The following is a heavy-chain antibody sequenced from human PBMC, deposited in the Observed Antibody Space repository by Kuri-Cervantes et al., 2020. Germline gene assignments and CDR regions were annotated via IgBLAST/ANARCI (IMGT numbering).Heavy chain of an antibody. Sequence: ASVKVSCKASGYTFTGYYMHWVRQAPGQGLEWMGWINPNSGGTNYAQKFQGRVTMTRDTSISTAYMELSRLRSDDTAVYYCAREIRYFDWLLSGHYGMDVWGQGTTVTVSS. D-gene: IGHD3-9*01. CDR3: AREIRYFDWLLSGHYGMDV. J-gene: IGHJ6*02. V-gene: IGHV1-2*02. CDR1: GYTFTGYY. CDR2: INPNSGGT.